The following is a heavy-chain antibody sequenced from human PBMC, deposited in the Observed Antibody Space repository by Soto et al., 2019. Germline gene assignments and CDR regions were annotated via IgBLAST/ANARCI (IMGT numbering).Heavy chain of an antibody. CDR1: GGSISSYY. D-gene: IGHD2-2*01. J-gene: IGHJ5*02. CDR2: IYYSGTT. V-gene: IGHV4-59*01. CDR3: ARGVSHCSSTSCYHWFDP. Sequence: SETLSLTCTVSGGSISSYYWSWIRQPPGKGLEWIGYIYYSGTTNYNPSLKSRVTISVDTSKNQFSLKLSSVTAADTAVYYCARGVSHCSSTSCYHWFDPWGQGTLVTVSS.